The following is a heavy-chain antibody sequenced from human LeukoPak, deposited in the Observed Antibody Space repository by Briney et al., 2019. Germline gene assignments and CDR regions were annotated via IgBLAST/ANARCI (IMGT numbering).Heavy chain of an antibody. D-gene: IGHD6-19*01. J-gene: IGHJ4*02. V-gene: IGHV4-59*01. CDR1: GGSIRSYY. CDR2: ISYSGST. CDR3: AREGSSGFDY. Sequence: SETLSLTCTVSGGSIRSYYWSWIRQPPGKGLEWIEYISYSGSTNYNPSLKSRVTISVDTSKNQFSLKVSSVTAADTAVYYCAREGSSGFDYWGQGTLVTVSS.